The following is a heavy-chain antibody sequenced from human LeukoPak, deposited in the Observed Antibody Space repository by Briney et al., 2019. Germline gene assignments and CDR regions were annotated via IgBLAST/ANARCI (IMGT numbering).Heavy chain of an antibody. D-gene: IGHD6-6*01. V-gene: IGHV3-30-3*01. CDR2: ISYDGSNK. CDR3: ATTSIAARPKRAFDI. J-gene: IGHJ3*02. Sequence: GGSLRLSCAASGFTVSSNYMSWVRQAPGKGLEWVAVISYDGSNKYYADSVKGRFTISRDNSKNTLYLQMNSLRAEDTAVYYCATTSIAARPKRAFDIWGQGTMVTVSS. CDR1: GFTVSSNY.